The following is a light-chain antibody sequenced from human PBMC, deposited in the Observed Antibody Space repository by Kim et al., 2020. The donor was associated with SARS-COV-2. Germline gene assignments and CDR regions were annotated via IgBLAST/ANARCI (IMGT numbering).Light chain of an antibody. CDR1: QNIRNY. J-gene: IGKJ5*01. V-gene: IGKV1-17*01. CDR2: GAS. Sequence: ASVENSFTITCRARQNIRNYLGWYQQSPGRAPKRLIYGASSLQSGVPSRFSGSGSGTEFTLTVSSLQPEDFATYFCLQHNTYPIAFGQGTRLEIK. CDR3: LQHNTYPIA.